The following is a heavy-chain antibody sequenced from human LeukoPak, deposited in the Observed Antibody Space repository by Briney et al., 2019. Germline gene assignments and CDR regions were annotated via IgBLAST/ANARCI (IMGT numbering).Heavy chain of an antibody. V-gene: IGHV4-34*01. J-gene: IGHJ6*03. Sequence: SETLSLTCAVYGGSFSGYYWSWIRQPPGKGLEWIGEINHSGSTNYNPSLKSRVTISVDTSKNQFSLKLSSVTAADTAVYYCARGLPYYYYYYCYMDVWGKGTTVTVSS. D-gene: IGHD2/OR15-2a*01. CDR3: ARGLPYYYYYYCYMDV. CDR1: GGSFSGYY. CDR2: INHSGST.